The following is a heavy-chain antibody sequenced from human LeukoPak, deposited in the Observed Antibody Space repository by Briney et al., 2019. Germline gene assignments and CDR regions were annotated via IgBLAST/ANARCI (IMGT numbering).Heavy chain of an antibody. CDR2: ISGSGGST. D-gene: IGHD3-9*01. CDR1: GFTFSSYA. J-gene: IGHJ6*02. Sequence: PGGSLRLSCAASGFTFSSYAMSWVRQAPGKGLEWVSAISGSGGSTYYADSVKGRFTISRDNSKNTLYLQMNSLRAEDTAVYYCAKDPRYYDILTGYPDDYGVDVWGQGTTVTVSS. V-gene: IGHV3-23*01. CDR3: AKDPRYYDILTGYPDDYGVDV.